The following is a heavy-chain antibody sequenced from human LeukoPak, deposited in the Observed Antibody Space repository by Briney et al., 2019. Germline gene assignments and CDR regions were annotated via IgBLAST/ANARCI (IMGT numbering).Heavy chain of an antibody. CDR1: GFTFSSYS. V-gene: IGHV3-21*01. CDR2: ISSSSSYI. D-gene: IGHD4-11*01. Sequence: GGSLRLSCAASGFTFSSYSMNWVRKAPGKGLEWVSSISSSSSYIYYADSVKGRFTISRDNAKNSLYLQMNSLRAEDTAVYYCARPLNLHVNGADVWGQGTTVTVSS. CDR3: ARPLNLHVNGADV. J-gene: IGHJ6*02.